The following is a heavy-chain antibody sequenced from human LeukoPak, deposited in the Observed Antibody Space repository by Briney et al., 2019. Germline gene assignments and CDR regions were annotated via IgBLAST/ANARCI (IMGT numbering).Heavy chain of an antibody. CDR3: AKDLGSGPIDY. Sequence: GGSLRLSCAASGFTFSSYAMHWVRQAPGRGLEWVAVISYDGSNKYYADSVKGRFTISRDSSKNTLYLQMNSLRAEDTAVYYCAKDLGSGPIDYWGQGTLVTVSS. CDR1: GFTFSSYA. CDR2: ISYDGSNK. J-gene: IGHJ4*02. D-gene: IGHD6-19*01. V-gene: IGHV3-30-3*01.